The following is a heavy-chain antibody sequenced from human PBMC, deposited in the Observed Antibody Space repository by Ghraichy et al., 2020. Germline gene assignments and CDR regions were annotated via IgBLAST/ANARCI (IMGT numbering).Heavy chain of an antibody. Sequence: GESLNISCKGSGYSFTSYWIGWVRQMPGKGLEWMGIIYPGDSDTRYSPSFQGQVTISADKSISTAYLQWSSLKASDTAMYYCARPSLLWFGELDYWGQGTLVTVSS. J-gene: IGHJ4*02. D-gene: IGHD3-10*01. V-gene: IGHV5-51*01. CDR1: GYSFTSYW. CDR2: IYPGDSDT. CDR3: ARPSLLWFGELDY.